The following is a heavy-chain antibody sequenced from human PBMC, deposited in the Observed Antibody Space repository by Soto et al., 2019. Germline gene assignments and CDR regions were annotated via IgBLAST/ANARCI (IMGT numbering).Heavy chain of an antibody. Sequence: PSETLSLTCTVSGGSISSGGYYWSWIRQHPGKGLEWIGYIYYSGSTYYNPSLKSRVTISVDTSKNQFSLKLSSVTAADTAVYYCARRSVNCSGGSCYPGTLYYMDVWGKATTVTVSS. CDR2: IYYSGST. CDR3: ARRSVNCSGGSCYPGTLYYMDV. V-gene: IGHV4-31*03. D-gene: IGHD2-15*01. J-gene: IGHJ6*03. CDR1: GGSISSGGYY.